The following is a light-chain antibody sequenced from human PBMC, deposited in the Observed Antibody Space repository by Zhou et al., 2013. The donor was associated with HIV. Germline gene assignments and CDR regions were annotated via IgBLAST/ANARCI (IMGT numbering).Light chain of an antibody. CDR3: QQYNNWPPLT. CDR1: QRVAAN. Sequence: EIMMTQSPATLSVSPGETVILSCRASQRVAANVAWSQQRPGQAPRLLIYHASTRATGIPARFSGSGSGTEFTLTISSMQSEDFAIYYCQQYNNWPPLTFGGGTKVEIK. CDR2: HAS. J-gene: IGKJ4*01. V-gene: IGKV3-15*01.